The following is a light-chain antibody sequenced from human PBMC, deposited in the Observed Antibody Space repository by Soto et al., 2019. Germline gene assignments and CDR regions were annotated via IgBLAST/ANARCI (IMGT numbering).Light chain of an antibody. J-gene: IGKJ2*01. Sequence: EIVMTQSPVTLSVSPGERATLSCRASQSVSTNLAWYQQKPGLVPRLLIYDASTRATGIPARFGGSGSGTEFTLTISSLQSEDFAVYYCQHYGNRPPFTFGQGTKLEIK. V-gene: IGKV3-15*01. CDR1: QSVSTN. CDR3: QHYGNRPPFT. CDR2: DAS.